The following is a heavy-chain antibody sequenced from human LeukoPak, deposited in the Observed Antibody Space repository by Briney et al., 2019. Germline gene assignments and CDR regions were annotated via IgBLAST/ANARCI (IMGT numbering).Heavy chain of an antibody. D-gene: IGHD6-19*01. Sequence: GGSLRLSCAASGFTFSRYSMNWVRKAPGKGLEWISYISSSSGTIYYADSVKGRFTISRDNAKNSLYLQMNSLRDEDTAVYYCAKDWGSSDWYNYFDPWGQGTLVTVSS. J-gene: IGHJ5*02. CDR1: GFTFSRYS. V-gene: IGHV3-48*02. CDR3: AKDWGSSDWYNYFDP. CDR2: ISSSSGTI.